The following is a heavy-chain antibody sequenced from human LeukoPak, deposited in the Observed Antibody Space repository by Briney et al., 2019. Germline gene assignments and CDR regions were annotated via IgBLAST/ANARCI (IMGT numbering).Heavy chain of an antibody. Sequence: SETLSLTCAVSGYSISSGYYWGWIRQPPGKGLEWIGSIYHSGSTYYNPSLKSRVTISVDTSKNQFSLKLSSVTAADTAVYYCARVVPAAISYYYFYMDVWGKATTVTVSS. V-gene: IGHV4-38-2*01. J-gene: IGHJ6*03. CDR3: ARVVPAAISYYYFYMDV. CDR2: IYHSGST. D-gene: IGHD2-2*02. CDR1: GYSISSGYY.